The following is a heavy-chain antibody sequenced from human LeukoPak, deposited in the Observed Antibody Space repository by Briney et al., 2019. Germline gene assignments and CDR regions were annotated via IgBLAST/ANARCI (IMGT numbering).Heavy chain of an antibody. Sequence: GGSLRLSCAASGFTFSSYGMHWVRQAPGKGLEWVAVIWYDGSDKYYADSVKGRFTISRDNSKNTLYLQTNSLRAEDTAVYYCAKDKDYGYYMDVWGKGTTVTVSS. J-gene: IGHJ6*03. CDR2: IWYDGSDK. CDR1: GFTFSSYG. V-gene: IGHV3-33*06. CDR3: AKDKDYGYYMDV. D-gene: IGHD3-16*01.